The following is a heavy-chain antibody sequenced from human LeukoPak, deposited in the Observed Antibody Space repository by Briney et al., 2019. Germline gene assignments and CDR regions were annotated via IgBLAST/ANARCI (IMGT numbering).Heavy chain of an antibody. CDR1: GYTFTSYG. D-gene: IGHD1-26*01. J-gene: IGHJ4*02. V-gene: IGHV1-18*01. CDR2: ISAYNGNT. Sequence: ASVKVSCKASGYTFTSYGISWVRQAPGQGLEWMGWISAYNGNTNYAQKLQGRVTMTTDTSTSTAYMELRSLRSDDTAVYYCAKARGLGIVRAHFDYWGQGTLVTVSS. CDR3: AKARGLGIVRAHFDY.